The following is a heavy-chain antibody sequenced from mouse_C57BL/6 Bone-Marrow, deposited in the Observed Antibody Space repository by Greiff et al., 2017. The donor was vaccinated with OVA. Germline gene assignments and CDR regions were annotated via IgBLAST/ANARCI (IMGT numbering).Heavy chain of an antibody. CDR1: GYTFTSYW. CDR2: IDPSDSET. J-gene: IGHJ4*01. V-gene: IGHV1-52*01. D-gene: IGHD1-1*01. Sequence: QVQLQQPGAELVRPGSSVKLSCKASGYTFTSYWMHWVKQRPIQGLEWIGNIDPSDSETHYNQKFKDKATLTVDKSSSTAYMQLSSLTSEDSAVYYCARRGYGSSPYAMDYWGQGTSVTVSS. CDR3: ARRGYGSSPYAMDY.